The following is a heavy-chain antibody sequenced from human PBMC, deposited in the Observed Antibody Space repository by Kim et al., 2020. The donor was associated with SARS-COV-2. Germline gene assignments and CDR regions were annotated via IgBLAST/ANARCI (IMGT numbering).Heavy chain of an antibody. CDR3: ARVCSGGSCYQGYFDY. Sequence: QKLQGRVTMTTDTSTSRAYMGLRSLRSDDTAVYYCARVCSGGSCYQGYFDYWGQGTLVTVSS. V-gene: IGHV1-18*01. J-gene: IGHJ4*02. D-gene: IGHD2-15*01.